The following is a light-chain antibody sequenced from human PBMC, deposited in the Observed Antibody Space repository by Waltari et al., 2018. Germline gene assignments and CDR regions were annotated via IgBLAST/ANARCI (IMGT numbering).Light chain of an antibody. V-gene: IGKV1-39*01. CDR1: QTISTF. CDR3: QQTYSFPGT. CDR2: AVS. J-gene: IGKJ1*01. Sequence: DIQMTQSPSSLSASVGDRVTITCRASQTISTFLDWYQQKPGKAPNLLIYAVSTLQSGGCPQRFRGSGSGTNFTLTIRSLQPEDFATYYCQQTYSFPGTFGQGTKVEI.